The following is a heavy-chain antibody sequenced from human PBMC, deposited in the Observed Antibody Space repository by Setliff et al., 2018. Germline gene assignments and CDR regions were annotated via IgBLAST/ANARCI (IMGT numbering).Heavy chain of an antibody. CDR3: ARGGLASARRKGVFEH. V-gene: IGHV1-46*01. CDR2: INTGGGSA. Sequence: RASVKVSCKASGFTRYYMHWLRQAPGQGLEWMGIINTGGGSASYAQKFQGRVSMTSDTSTSKVYMEVTILSSDDTAIYYCARGGLASARRKGVFEHWGQGTLVTVSS. J-gene: IGHJ4*02. CDR1: GFTRYY. D-gene: IGHD6-6*01.